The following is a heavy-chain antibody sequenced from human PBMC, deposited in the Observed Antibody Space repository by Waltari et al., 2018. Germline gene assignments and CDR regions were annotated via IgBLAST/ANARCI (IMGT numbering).Heavy chain of an antibody. CDR3: AKEDDNGHSSRGLEAGS. D-gene: IGHD2-15*01. Sequence: EVQLVESGGALVQPGGSLRLPCTASGFTFSSFWMSWVRQAPGKGLEWVAYIAPDGRRTHYLGSVMGRFTVSRDNAQKSVFLQLDSLRVEDTAVYYCAKEDDNGHSSRGLEAGSWGQGTLVTVSS. J-gene: IGHJ5*02. CDR2: IAPDGRRT. CDR1: GFTFSSFW. V-gene: IGHV3-7*03.